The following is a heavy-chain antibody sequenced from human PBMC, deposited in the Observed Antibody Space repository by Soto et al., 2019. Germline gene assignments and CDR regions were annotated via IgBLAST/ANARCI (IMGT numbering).Heavy chain of an antibody. CDR2: IYYSGST. CDR1: DVSSSSYD. J-gene: IGHJ5*02. D-gene: IGHD6-6*01. CDR3: ERGIAARINWFDP. V-gene: IGHV4-59*01. Sequence: PSETLSLTCTVSDVSSSSYDLSWIRQPPGKGLEWIGYIYYSGSTNYNPSLKSRVTISVDTSKNQFSLKLSSVTAADTAVYYCERGIAARINWFDPWGQGTLVTVS.